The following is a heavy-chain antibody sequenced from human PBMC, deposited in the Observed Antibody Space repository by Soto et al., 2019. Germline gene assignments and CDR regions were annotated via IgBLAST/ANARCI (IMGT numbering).Heavy chain of an antibody. CDR3: AKGVPSPTQHAFDI. Sequence: QVHLVESGGGVVQPPPPPPPPSAASGFSFSSYDMHWVRQAPGKGLEWVAMISYDGSDKYFSDSVKGRLTISRDNSKNTVSLEMNSLRTKDTAAYYCAKGVPSPTQHAFDIWGQGTMVTVSS. J-gene: IGHJ3*02. V-gene: IGHV3-30*18. CDR1: GFSFSSYD. CDR2: ISYDGSDK.